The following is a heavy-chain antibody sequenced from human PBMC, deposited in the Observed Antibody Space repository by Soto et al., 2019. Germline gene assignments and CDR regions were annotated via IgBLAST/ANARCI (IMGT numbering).Heavy chain of an antibody. CDR2: INHSGST. V-gene: IGHV4-34*01. CDR3: ARGRGHFRAGLGGSGSFKPHWFDP. D-gene: IGHD3-10*01. Sequence: SETLSLTCAVYGGSFSGYYWSWIRQPPGKGLEWIGEINHSGSTNYNPSLKSRVTISVDTSKNQFSLKLSSVTAADTAVYYCARGRGHFRAGLGGSGSFKPHWFDPWGQGTLVTVSS. CDR1: GGSFSGYY. J-gene: IGHJ5*02.